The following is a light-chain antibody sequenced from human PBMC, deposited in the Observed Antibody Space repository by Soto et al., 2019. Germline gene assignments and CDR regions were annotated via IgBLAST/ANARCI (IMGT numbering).Light chain of an antibody. V-gene: IGLV2-11*01. CDR2: DVS. J-gene: IGLJ1*01. Sequence: QSVLTQPRSVSGSPGQSVTISCTGTSSDVGGYNYVSWYQQHPGKAPKLMIYDVSKRPSGVPDRFSGSKSGNTASLTISGLQAEDEADYYCCSYAGSYTFHVFGTGTK. CDR1: SSDVGGYNY. CDR3: CSYAGSYTFHV.